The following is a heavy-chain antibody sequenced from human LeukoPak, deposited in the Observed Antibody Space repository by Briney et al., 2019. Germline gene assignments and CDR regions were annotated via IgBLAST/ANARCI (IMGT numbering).Heavy chain of an antibody. V-gene: IGHV3-23*01. CDR1: GFTFRSYV. CDR2: ITASGSTT. Sequence: GGSLRLSCAASGFTFRSYVMTWVRQAPGKGLEWVSSITASGSTTYYADSVKGRFTISRGNSENTLYLQVNSLRAEDTAVYYCAKHLSAMASFDHWGQGTLVTVSS. J-gene: IGHJ4*02. D-gene: IGHD5-18*01. CDR3: AKHLSAMASFDH.